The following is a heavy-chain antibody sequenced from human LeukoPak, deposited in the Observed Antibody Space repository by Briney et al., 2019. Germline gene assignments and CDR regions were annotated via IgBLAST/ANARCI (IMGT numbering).Heavy chain of an antibody. Sequence: SETLSLTCTVSGGAISNYYWSWIRQPPGKGLEWIGYMSDSGSTNCNPSLKSRLTISVDTSKNQFSLKLSSVTAADTAVYYCARYTAMRVQWYYGMDVWGQGTTVTVSS. CDR2: MSDSGST. J-gene: IGHJ6*02. D-gene: IGHD5-18*01. V-gene: IGHV4-59*08. CDR1: GGAISNYY. CDR3: ARYTAMRVQWYYGMDV.